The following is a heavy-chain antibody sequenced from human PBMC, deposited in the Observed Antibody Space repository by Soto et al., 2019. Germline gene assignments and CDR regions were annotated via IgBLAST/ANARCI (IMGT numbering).Heavy chain of an antibody. D-gene: IGHD2-2*01. J-gene: IGHJ2*01. V-gene: IGHV1-18*01. CDR1: GYTFSNYG. CDR3: ARDLRSTDYDCDL. CDR2: INGYNGDA. Sequence: QVQLVQSGGEVKNPGASVKVSCKASGYTFSNYGISWVRQAPGQGLEWMGWINGYNGDANYAQNLQGRVTMTTDTTTKTVYMKVRSLRFTDTAVYYCARDLRSTDYDCDLWGRGTVVIVSS.